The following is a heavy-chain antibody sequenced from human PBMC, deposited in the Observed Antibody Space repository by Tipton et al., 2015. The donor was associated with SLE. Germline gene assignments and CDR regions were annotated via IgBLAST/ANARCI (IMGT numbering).Heavy chain of an antibody. Sequence: QLVQSGGGLVQPGRSLRLSCAASGLTFDDYAMHWVRQAPGKGLGWVSGISWNSGSIGYADSVKGRFTISRDNAKNSLYLQMNSLRAEDTALYYCAKDMYSSSCLDYWGQGPLVTVSS. CDR1: GLTFDDYA. V-gene: IGHV3-9*01. D-gene: IGHD6-13*01. CDR2: ISWNSGSI. J-gene: IGHJ4*02. CDR3: AKDMYSSSCLDY.